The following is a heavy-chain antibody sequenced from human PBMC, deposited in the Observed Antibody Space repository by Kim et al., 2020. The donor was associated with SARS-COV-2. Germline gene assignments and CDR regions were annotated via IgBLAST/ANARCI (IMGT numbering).Heavy chain of an antibody. CDR3: AKDMRNCRSTPCYTDNNYMDV. CDR1: GFTFGDYA. J-gene: IGHJ6*03. V-gene: IGHV3-9*01. Sequence: GGSLRLSCAASGFTFGDYAMHWVRQRPGKGLEWVSGVNWNSGSMAYADSVKGRFTISRNNAKNSLYLQMHSLRIEDTALYYCAKDMRNCRSTPCYTDNNYMDVCGKGTTDSVS. D-gene: IGHD2-2*02. CDR2: VNWNSGSM.